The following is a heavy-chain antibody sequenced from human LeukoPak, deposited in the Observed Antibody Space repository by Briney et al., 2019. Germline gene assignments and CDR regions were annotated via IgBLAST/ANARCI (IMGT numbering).Heavy chain of an antibody. Sequence: PGGSLRLSCAVSGFTFSSGYMHWVRQPPGKGPVWVSRISSDGSNRIYADAVKGRFSISRDEARNRLYLQMNSLRDAERAVYYCARYTGGGVYWGQGTLVTVSS. D-gene: IGHD2-2*02. CDR2: ISSDGSNR. J-gene: IGHJ4*02. CDR3: ARYTGGGVY. V-gene: IGHV3-74*01. CDR1: GFTFSSGY.